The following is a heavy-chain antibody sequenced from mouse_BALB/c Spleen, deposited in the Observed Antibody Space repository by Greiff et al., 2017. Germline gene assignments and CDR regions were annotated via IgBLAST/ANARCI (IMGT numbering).Heavy chain of an antibody. CDR2: INPSNGGT. CDR3: TRLYYGGYFDV. Sequence: QVQLQQSGAELVKPGASVKLSCKASGYTFTSYYMYWVKQRPGQGLEWIGEINPSNGGTNFNEKFKSKATLTVDKSSSTAYMQLSSPTSEDSAVYYCTRLYYGGYFDVWGAGTTVTVSS. D-gene: IGHD1-1*01. V-gene: IGHV1S81*02. CDR1: GYTFTSYY. J-gene: IGHJ1*01.